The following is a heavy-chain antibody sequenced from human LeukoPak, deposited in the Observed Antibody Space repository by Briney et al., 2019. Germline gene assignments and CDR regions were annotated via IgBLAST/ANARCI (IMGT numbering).Heavy chain of an antibody. CDR2: IYYRGST. Sequence: PSETLSLTCSVSGGSITSYYWSWIRQPPGKGLEWIGYIYYRGSTNYNPSLKSRVSISVHTSKKQFSLKVSSVTTADTAIYYCARGVGAAGSIDIWGQGTMVTVSS. J-gene: IGHJ3*02. CDR1: GGSITSYY. D-gene: IGHD6-13*01. CDR3: ARGVGAAGSIDI. V-gene: IGHV4-59*01.